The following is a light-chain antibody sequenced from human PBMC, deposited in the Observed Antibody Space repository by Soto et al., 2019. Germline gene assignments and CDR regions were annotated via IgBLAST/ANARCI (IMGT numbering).Light chain of an antibody. J-gene: IGKJ3*01. CDR3: QQYNSYAFT. CDR1: QSISSW. CDR2: KAS. Sequence: DIQMTQSPSTLSASVGDRVTITCRASQSISSWLAWYQQKPGKAPKLLIYKASSLESGVPSRFSGSGSGTEFTLTISSLQPDDVATYYRQQYNSYAFTFGPGTKVDIK. V-gene: IGKV1-5*03.